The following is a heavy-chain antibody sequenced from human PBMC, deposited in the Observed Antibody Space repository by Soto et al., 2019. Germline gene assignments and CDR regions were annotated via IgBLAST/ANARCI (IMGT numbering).Heavy chain of an antibody. CDR3: ARDRRRWLHRRGGGPFDY. CDR1: GYTFTSYY. CDR2: INPSGGST. D-gene: IGHD5-12*01. Sequence: ASVKVSCKASGYTFTSYYMHWVRQAPGQGLEWMGIINPSGGSTSYAQKFQGRVTMTRDTSTSTVYMELSSLRSEDTAVYYCARDRRRWLHRRGGGPFDYWGQGTLVTVSS. V-gene: IGHV1-46*01. J-gene: IGHJ4*02.